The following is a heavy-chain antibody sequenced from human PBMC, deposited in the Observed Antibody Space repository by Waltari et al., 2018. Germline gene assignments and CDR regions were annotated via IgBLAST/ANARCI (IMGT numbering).Heavy chain of an antibody. CDR3: ARDWVYFYDSSGYNDY. D-gene: IGHD3-22*01. CDR1: GLGFGSYW. V-gene: IGHV3-7*01. J-gene: IGHJ4*02. Sequence: EVQLVESGEGLVRLGGSWGLSCAASGLGFGSYWLIWVRQTRGKGLEWVANIKQDGTEKYYVDSVKGRFTISRDNAKNSLYLQMNSLRAEDTAVYYCARDWVYFYDSSGYNDYWGQGTLVTVSS. CDR2: IKQDGTEK.